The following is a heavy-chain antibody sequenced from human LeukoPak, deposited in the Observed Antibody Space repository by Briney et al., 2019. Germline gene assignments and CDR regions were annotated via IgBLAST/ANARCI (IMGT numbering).Heavy chain of an antibody. Sequence: ASETLSLTCTVSGGSISSYYWSWIRQPPGKGLEWIGYIYYSGSTNYNPSLKSRVTISVDTSKNQFSLKLSSVTAADTAVYYCARLVGFGELRWFDPWGQGTLVTVSS. CDR1: GGSISSYY. CDR3: ARLVGFGELRWFDP. J-gene: IGHJ5*02. CDR2: IYYSGST. V-gene: IGHV4-59*08. D-gene: IGHD3-10*01.